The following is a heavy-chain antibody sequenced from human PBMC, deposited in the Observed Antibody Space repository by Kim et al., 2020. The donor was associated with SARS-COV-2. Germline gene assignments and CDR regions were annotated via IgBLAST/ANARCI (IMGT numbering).Heavy chain of an antibody. Sequence: ASVKVSCKASGYTFTSYAMHWVRQAPVQSLYSFGCINAPNGNTKYSLNFHGRVTITIATSSSTSYFELSSLLSVDTAVYFCASCFFLQAPTFYF. CDR3: ASCFFLQAPTFYF. J-gene: IGHJ1*01. CDR2: INAPNGNT. D-gene: IGHD1-26*01. V-gene: IGHV1-3*01. CDR1: GYTFTSYA.